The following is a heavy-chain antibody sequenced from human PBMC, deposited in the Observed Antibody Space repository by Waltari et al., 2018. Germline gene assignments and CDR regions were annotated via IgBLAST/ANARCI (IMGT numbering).Heavy chain of an antibody. Sequence: EVQLVDSGGGLVKPGGSLRLSCAASGFTFSTYNMNWVRQAPGKGLEWVSSISSSSSYIYYADSVKGRFTISRDNAKNSLYLQVNSLRAEDTAVYYCARDSGEFDYRYYMDVWGKGTTVTISS. V-gene: IGHV3-21*01. D-gene: IGHD4-4*01. J-gene: IGHJ6*03. CDR3: ARDSGEFDYRYYMDV. CDR1: GFTFSTYN. CDR2: ISSSSSYI.